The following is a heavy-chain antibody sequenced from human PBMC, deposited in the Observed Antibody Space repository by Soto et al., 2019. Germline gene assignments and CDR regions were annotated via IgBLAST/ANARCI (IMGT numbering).Heavy chain of an antibody. V-gene: IGHV4-59*01. CDR1: GGSTSSYC. D-gene: IGHD3-3*01. Sequence: PSETLSLTCTVSGGSTSSYCWSWIRQPPGKGLEWIGYVYYSGSTSYNPSLKSRVTISIDTSKNQFSLKLSSVTAADTAVYYCARWRVPDTYYYYYGLDVWGQGTTVTVSS. CDR3: ARWRVPDTYYYYYGLDV. J-gene: IGHJ6*02. CDR2: VYYSGST.